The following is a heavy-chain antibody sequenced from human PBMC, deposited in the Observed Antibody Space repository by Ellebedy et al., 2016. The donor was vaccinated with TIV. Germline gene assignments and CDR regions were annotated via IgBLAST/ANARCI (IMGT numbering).Heavy chain of an antibody. D-gene: IGHD3-9*01. Sequence: GSLRLSXTVSGGSISSYYWSWIRQPPGKGLEWIGYIYYSGSTNYNPSLKSRVTISVDTSKNQFSLKLSSVTAADTAVYYCARVFDAIDWYFDLWGRGTLVTVSS. CDR3: ARVFDAIDWYFDL. V-gene: IGHV4-59*01. CDR2: IYYSGST. CDR1: GGSISSYY. J-gene: IGHJ2*01.